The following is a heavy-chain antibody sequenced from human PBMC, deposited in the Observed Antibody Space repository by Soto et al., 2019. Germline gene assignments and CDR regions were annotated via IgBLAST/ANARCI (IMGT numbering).Heavy chain of an antibody. J-gene: IGHJ3*02. V-gene: IGHV3-7*03. D-gene: IGHD1-1*01. CDR3: ASTGEELAGAFDI. CDR1: GFTFSSYW. Sequence: GGSLRLSCAASGFTFSSYWMSWVRQAPGKGLEWVANIKQDGSEKYYVDSVKGRFTISRDNAKNSLYLQMNSLRAEDPAVYYCASTGEELAGAFDIWGQGTMVTVSS. CDR2: IKQDGSEK.